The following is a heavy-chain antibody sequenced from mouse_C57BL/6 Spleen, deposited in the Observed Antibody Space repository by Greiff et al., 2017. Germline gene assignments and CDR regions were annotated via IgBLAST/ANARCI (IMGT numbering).Heavy chain of an antibody. CDR1: GFTFSSYA. CDR3: ARGDWYFDV. CDR2: ISDGGSYT. J-gene: IGHJ1*03. V-gene: IGHV5-4*03. Sequence: EVKLVESGGGLVKPGGSLKLSCAASGFTFSSYAMSWVRQTPEKRLEWVATISDGGSYTYYPDNVKGRFTISRDNAKNNLYLQMSHLKAEDTAMYCCARGDWYFDVWGTGTTVTVSS.